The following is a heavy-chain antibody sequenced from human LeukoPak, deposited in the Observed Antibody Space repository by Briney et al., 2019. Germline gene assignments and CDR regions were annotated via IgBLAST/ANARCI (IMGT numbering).Heavy chain of an antibody. D-gene: IGHD1-7*01. CDR2: ISSSSSYI. CDR3: ARDLRNYIFDY. J-gene: IGHJ4*02. CDR1: GFTFSSYR. V-gene: IGHV3-21*01. Sequence: GGSLRLSCAASGFTFSSYRMNWVRQAPGKGLEWVSSISSSSSYIYYADSVKGRFTISRDNAKNSLYLQMNSLRAEDTAVYYCARDLRNYIFDYWGQGTLVTVSS.